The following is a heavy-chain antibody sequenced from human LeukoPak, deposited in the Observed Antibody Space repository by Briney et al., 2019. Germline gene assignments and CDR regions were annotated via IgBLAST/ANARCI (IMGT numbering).Heavy chain of an antibody. D-gene: IGHD3-10*02. CDR2: ISGSGAST. V-gene: IGHV3-23*01. CDR1: GFTFSSYG. CDR3: AKDLLSSVQAKAFDY. J-gene: IGHJ4*02. Sequence: GGSLRLSCAASGFTFSSYGMSWVRQAPGKGLEWVSAISGSGASTYYADSVKGRFTISRDNSKNTLYLQMNSLRAEDTAVYYCAKDLLSSVQAKAFDYWGQGTLVTVSS.